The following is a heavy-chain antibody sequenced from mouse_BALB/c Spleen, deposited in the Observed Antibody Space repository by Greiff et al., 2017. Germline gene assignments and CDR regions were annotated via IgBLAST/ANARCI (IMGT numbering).Heavy chain of an antibody. Sequence: EVQLKESGPSLVKPSQTLSLTCSVTGDSITSGYWNWIRKFPGNKLEYMGYISYSGSTYYNPSLKSRISITRDTSKNQYYLQLNSVTTEDTATYYCARATTRDWYFDVWGAGTTVTVSS. CDR1: GDSITSGY. J-gene: IGHJ1*01. D-gene: IGHD1-2*01. CDR3: ARATTRDWYFDV. CDR2: ISYSGST. V-gene: IGHV3-8*02.